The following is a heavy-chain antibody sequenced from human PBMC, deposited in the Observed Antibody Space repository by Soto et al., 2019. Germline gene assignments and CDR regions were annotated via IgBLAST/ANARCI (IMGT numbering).Heavy chain of an antibody. CDR3: AREYYYDSRGYYYGRYFDY. D-gene: IGHD3-22*01. CDR1: GFTFSDYY. J-gene: IGHJ4*02. V-gene: IGHV3-11*06. Sequence: LRLSFAASGFTFSDYYMSWIRQAPGKLLEWVSYISSSSSYTNYADSVKGRFTISRDNAKNSLYLQMNSLRAEDTAVYYCAREYYYDSRGYYYGRYFDYWGQGTLVTVSS. CDR2: ISSSSSYT.